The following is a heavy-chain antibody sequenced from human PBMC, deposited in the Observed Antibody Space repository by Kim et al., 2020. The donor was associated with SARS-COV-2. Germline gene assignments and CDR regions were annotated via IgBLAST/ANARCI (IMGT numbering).Heavy chain of an antibody. V-gene: IGHV4-61*02. CDR3: AGEIKDGYNDGPFDY. CDR2: IYTSGST. CDR1: GGSISSGSYY. Sequence: SETLSLTCTVSGGSISSGSYYWSWIRQPAGKGLEWIGRIYTSGSTNYNPSLKSRVTISVDTSKNQFSLKLSSVTAADTALYYCAGEIKDGYNDGPFDYWGQGTLVTVSS. J-gene: IGHJ4*02. D-gene: IGHD5-12*01.